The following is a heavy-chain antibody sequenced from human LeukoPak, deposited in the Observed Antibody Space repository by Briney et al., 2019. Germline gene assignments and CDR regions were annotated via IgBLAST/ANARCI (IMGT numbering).Heavy chain of an antibody. CDR1: GGSISNYY. CDR2: IYYTGGT. V-gene: IGHV4-59*01. CDR3: ARGSPGYSGYDPSGWFDP. Sequence: SETLSLTCTISGGSISNYYWSWIRQTPGKGLEWIGYIYYTGGTDYNPSLKSRVTISEDTSKNQFSLKLSSVTAADTAVYYCARGSPGYSGYDPSGWFDPWGQGTLVTVSS. D-gene: IGHD5-12*01. J-gene: IGHJ5*02.